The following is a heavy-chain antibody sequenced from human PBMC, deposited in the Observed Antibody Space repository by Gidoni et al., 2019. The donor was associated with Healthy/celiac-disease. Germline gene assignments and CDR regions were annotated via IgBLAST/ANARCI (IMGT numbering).Heavy chain of an antibody. D-gene: IGHD3-3*01. CDR2: ISGSGGST. CDR3: AKDRGRISGYYDFWSGYSNYGMDV. V-gene: IGHV3-23*01. J-gene: IGHJ6*02. Sequence: EVQLLESGGGLVQPGGSLRLSCAASGFTFSSYAMSWVRQAPGKGLEWFSAISGSGGSTYYADSVKGRFTISRDNSKNTLYLQMNSLRAEDTAVYYCAKDRGRISGYYDFWSGYSNYGMDVWGQGTTVTVSS. CDR1: GFTFSSYA.